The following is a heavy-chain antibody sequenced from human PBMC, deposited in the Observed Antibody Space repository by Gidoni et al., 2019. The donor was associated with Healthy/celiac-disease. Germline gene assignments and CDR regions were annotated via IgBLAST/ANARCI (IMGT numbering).Heavy chain of an antibody. J-gene: IGHJ6*02. CDR3: AHSYYNVVVVAATLGLYYYYGVDV. CDR1: GFSLSPSGVG. D-gene: IGHD2-15*01. CDR2: IQWNDDK. Sequence: ITLKEAGPTPVKPTQTLPLTCTFSGFSLSPSGVGPAWIPQPPGKALEWLALIQWNDDKRYSPSLKSRLTITKDTSKNQVVLKRTNMDPVDTATYYCAHSYYNVVVVAATLGLYYYYGVDVGGQGTTVTVSS. V-gene: IGHV2-5*01.